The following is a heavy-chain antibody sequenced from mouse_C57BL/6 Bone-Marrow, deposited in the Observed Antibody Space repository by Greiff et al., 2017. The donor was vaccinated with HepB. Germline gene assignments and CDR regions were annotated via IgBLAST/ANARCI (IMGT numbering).Heavy chain of an antibody. V-gene: IGHV1-81*01. CDR3: ARWRLRGYYDAMDY. CDR1: GYTFTSYG. CDR2: IYPRSGNT. Sequence: QVQLKQSGAELARPGASVKLSCKASGYTFTSYGISWVKQRTGQGLEWIGEIYPRSGNTYYNEKFKGKATLTADKSSSTAYMELRSLTSEDSAVYFCARWRLRGYYDAMDYWGQGTSVTVAS. J-gene: IGHJ4*01. D-gene: IGHD2-4*01.